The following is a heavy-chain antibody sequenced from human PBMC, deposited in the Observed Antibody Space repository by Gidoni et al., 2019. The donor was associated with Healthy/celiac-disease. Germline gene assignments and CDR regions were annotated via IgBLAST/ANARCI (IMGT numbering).Heavy chain of an antibody. V-gene: IGHV3-48*02. J-gene: IGHJ5*02. CDR3: ARDLYIAAAGTRREDDP. Sequence: EVQLVESGGGLVQPGGSLRLSCAASGFTFSSYSMNWVRQAPGKGLEWVSYISSSSSTIYYADSVKGRFTISRDNAKNSLYLQMNSLRDEDTAVYYCARDLYIAAAGTRREDDPWGQGTLVTVSS. D-gene: IGHD6-13*01. CDR1: GFTFSSYS. CDR2: ISSSSSTI.